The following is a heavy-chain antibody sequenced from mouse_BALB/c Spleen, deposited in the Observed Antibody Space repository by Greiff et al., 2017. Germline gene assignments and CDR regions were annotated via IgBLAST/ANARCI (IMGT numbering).Heavy chain of an antibody. J-gene: IGHJ2*01. V-gene: IGHV5-6-3*01. CDR1: GFTFSSYG. Sequence: EVMLVESGGGLVQPGGSLKLSCAASGFTFSSYGMSWVRQTPDKRLELVATINSNGGSTYYPDSVKGRFTISRDNAKNTLYLQMSSLKSEDTAMYYCAREKDYFDYWGQGTTLTVSS. CDR2: INSNGGST. CDR3: AREKDYFDY.